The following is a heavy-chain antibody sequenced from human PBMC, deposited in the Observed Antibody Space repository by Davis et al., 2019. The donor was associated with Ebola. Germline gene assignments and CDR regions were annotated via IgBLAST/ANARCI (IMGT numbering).Heavy chain of an antibody. CDR1: VITFSSYA. CDR3: ARGGRRDGYNYGY. CDR2: ISGSGGST. Sequence: PGGSLRLSCADSVITFSSYAMTWVRQAPGKGLEWVSAISGSGGSTYYADSVKGRFTISRDNAKNSLYLQMNSLRAEDTAVYYCARGGRRDGYNYGYWGQGTLVTVSS. D-gene: IGHD5-24*01. V-gene: IGHV3-23*01. J-gene: IGHJ4*02.